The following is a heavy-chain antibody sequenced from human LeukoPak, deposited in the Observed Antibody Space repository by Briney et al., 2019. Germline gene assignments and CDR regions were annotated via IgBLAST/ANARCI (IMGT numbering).Heavy chain of an antibody. D-gene: IGHD1-26*01. CDR3: ARMGPGVRAYFDY. CDR2: IYYSGST. V-gene: IGHV4-59*08. Sequence: SETLSLTCTVSGGSLSSYYWSWIRQPPGKGLEWVGYIYYSGSTNYNPSLKSRVTISVDTSKHQFSLKLSSVTAADTAVYYCARMGPGVRAYFDYWGQGTLVTVSS. J-gene: IGHJ4*02. CDR1: GGSLSSYY.